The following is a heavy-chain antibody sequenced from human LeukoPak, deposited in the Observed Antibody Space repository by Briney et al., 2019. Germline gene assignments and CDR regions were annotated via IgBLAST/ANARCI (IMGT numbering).Heavy chain of an antibody. CDR2: IDSGGFT. V-gene: IGHV3-66*01. CDR3: ANTYYYDGSGYYYLGWFDP. D-gene: IGHD3-22*01. Sequence: GGSLRLSCAASRFTVSTNYMSWVRQAPGKGLEWVSLIDSGGFTYYADSVKGRFTISRDNSKKTLYLQMNSLRAEDTAVYFCANTYYYDGSGYYYLGWFDPWGQGTLVTVSS. CDR1: RFTVSTNY. J-gene: IGHJ5*02.